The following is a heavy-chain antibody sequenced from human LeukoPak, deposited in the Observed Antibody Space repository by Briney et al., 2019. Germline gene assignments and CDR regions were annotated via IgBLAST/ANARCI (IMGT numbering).Heavy chain of an antibody. CDR1: GFTFSSYS. V-gene: IGHV3-21*01. CDR2: ISSSSGYI. CDR3: ARDFGIAVAVDY. Sequence: PGGSLRLSCAASGFTFSSYSMSWVRQAPGKGLEWVSSISSSSGYIYYADSVKGRFTISRDNAKNSLYLQMNSLRAEDTAVYYCARDFGIAVAVDYWGQGTLVTVSS. D-gene: IGHD6-19*01. J-gene: IGHJ4*02.